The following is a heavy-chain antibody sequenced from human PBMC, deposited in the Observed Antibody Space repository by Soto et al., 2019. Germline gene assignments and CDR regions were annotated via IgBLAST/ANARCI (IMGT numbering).Heavy chain of an antibody. CDR3: ARAEVVVVVAATQGRYYYYGMDV. CDR2: IIPIFGTA. V-gene: IGHV1-69*01. CDR1: GGTFSSYA. Sequence: QVQLVQSGAEVKKPGSSVKVSCKASGGTFSSYAISWVRQAPGQGLEWMGGIIPIFGTANYAQKFQGRVTITADESTSTAYMELSSLRSEDTAVYYCARAEVVVVVAATQGRYYYYGMDVWGQGTTVTVSS. D-gene: IGHD2-15*01. J-gene: IGHJ6*02.